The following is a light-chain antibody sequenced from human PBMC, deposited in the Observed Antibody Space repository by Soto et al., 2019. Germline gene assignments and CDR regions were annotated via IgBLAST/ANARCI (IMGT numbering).Light chain of an antibody. CDR1: QGISNY. CDR2: AAS. V-gene: IGKV1-27*01. Sequence: DIQMTQSPSSLSASVGDRVTITCRSSQGISNYLAWYQQKPGKVPKLLIYAASTLHSGVPYRFSGGGSGTDFTLTISSLQPEDVATYYCQKYNSAHWTFGPGNKVEIK. CDR3: QKYNSAHWT. J-gene: IGKJ1*01.